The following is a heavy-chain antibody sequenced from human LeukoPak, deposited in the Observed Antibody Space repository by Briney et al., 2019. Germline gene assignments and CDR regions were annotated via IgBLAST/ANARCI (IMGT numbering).Heavy chain of an antibody. Sequence: GGSLRLSCAASGFTFSSFWMGWVRQTPGKRLEWVANMNIDGSEKYYADSVKGRFTISRDNSKNTLYLQMNSLRAEDTAVYYCARDFSHYYDSSGCFDYWGQGTLVTVSS. CDR2: MNIDGSEK. D-gene: IGHD3-22*01. J-gene: IGHJ4*02. CDR1: GFTFSSFW. V-gene: IGHV3-7*01. CDR3: ARDFSHYYDSSGCFDY.